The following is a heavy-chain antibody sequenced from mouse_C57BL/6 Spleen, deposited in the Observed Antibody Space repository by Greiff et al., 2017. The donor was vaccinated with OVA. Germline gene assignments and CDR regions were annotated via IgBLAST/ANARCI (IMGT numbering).Heavy chain of an antibody. V-gene: IGHV1-81*01. CDR2: IYPRSGNT. D-gene: IGHD3-3*01. Sequence: QVQLQQSGAELARPGASVKLSCKASGYTFTSYGISWVKQRTGQGLEWIGEIYPRSGNTYYNEKFKGEATLTADKSSSTAYMELRSLTSEDSAVYFCAREGLDYWGQGTTLTVSS. CDR1: GYTFTSYG. CDR3: AREGLDY. J-gene: IGHJ2*01.